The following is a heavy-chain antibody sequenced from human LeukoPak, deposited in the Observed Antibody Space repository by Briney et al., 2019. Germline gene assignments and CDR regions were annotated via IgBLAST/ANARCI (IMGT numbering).Heavy chain of an antibody. CDR2: INHSGST. D-gene: IGHD2-2*01. CDR1: GGSFSGYY. J-gene: IGHJ5*02. CDR3: ARRRVVPAAFDP. V-gene: IGHV4-34*01. Sequence: SETLSLTCAVYGGSFSGYYWSWIRQPPGKGLEWIGEINHSGSTNHNPSLKSRVTISVDTSKNQFSLKLSSVTAADTAVYYCARRRVVPAAFDPWGQGTLVTVSS.